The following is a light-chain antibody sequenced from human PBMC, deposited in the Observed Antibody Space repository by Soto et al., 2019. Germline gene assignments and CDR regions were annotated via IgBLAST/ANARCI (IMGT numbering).Light chain of an antibody. CDR3: QQYSNWPYT. V-gene: IGKV3-15*01. CDR2: GAS. CDR1: QSVSSK. J-gene: IGKJ2*01. Sequence: EIVMTQSPATLSLSPGERVTLSCRASQSVSSKLAWYQQKPGQAPRLLIYGASIRATDIPARSSGSGSGTEFTLTISRLQSEDFAIFYCQQYSNWPYTFGQGTKVDIK.